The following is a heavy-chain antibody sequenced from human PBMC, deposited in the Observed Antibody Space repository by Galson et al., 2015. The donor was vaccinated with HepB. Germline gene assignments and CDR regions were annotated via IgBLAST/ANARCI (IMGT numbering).Heavy chain of an antibody. J-gene: IGHJ4*02. V-gene: IGHV3-30*18. CDR3: AKDNWIVPVAVYYVDY. CDR1: GFTFSSYG. CDR2: ISYDGSNK. Sequence: SLRLSCAASGFTFSSYGMHWVRQAPGKGLEWVAVISYDGSNKYYADSVEGRFTISRDNSKNTLYLQMNSLRAEDTAVYYCAKDNWIVPVAVYYVDYWGQGTLVTVSS. D-gene: IGHD2-2*01.